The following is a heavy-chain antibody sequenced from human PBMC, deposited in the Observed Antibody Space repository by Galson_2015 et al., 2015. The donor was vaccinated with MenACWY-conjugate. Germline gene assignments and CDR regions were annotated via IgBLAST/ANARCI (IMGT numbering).Heavy chain of an antibody. CDR1: GYTFTSYA. Sequence: SVKVSCKASGYTFTSYAMHWVRQAPGQRLEWMGWINAGNGNTKYSQKFQGRVTITRDTSASTAYMELSSLRSEDTAVYYCARGDYYGSGSYYNYYYYYMDVWGKGTTVTVSS. J-gene: IGHJ6*03. CDR3: ARGDYYGSGSYYNYYYYYMDV. V-gene: IGHV1-3*01. CDR2: INAGNGNT. D-gene: IGHD3-10*01.